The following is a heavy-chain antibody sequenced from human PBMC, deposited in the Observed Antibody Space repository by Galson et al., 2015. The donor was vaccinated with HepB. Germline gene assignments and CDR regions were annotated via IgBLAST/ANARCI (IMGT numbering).Heavy chain of an antibody. Sequence: CAISGDSVTSNSAVWNWIRQSPSRGLEWLGRTYFRSKWRIDYAMSVKSRITISADTSDNQFSLLLRSVTPEDTAVYYCAYGSDVWGPGTTVNVSS. CDR2: TYFRSKWRI. CDR1: GDSVTSNSAV. V-gene: IGHV6-1*01. CDR3: AYGSDV. J-gene: IGHJ6*02.